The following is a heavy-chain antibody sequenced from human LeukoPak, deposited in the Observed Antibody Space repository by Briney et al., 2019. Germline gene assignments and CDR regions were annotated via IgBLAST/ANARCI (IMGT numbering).Heavy chain of an antibody. CDR2: INPSGGST. V-gene: IGHV1-46*01. Sequence: ASVKVSCKASGYTFTSYYMHWVRQAPGQGLEWMGIINPSGGSTSYAQKFQGRVTMTRDTSTSTVYMELSSLRSEDTAAYYCARDRPPHYYDSSGKFDYWGQGTLVTVSS. D-gene: IGHD3-22*01. CDR1: GYTFTSYY. CDR3: ARDRPPHYYDSSGKFDY. J-gene: IGHJ4*02.